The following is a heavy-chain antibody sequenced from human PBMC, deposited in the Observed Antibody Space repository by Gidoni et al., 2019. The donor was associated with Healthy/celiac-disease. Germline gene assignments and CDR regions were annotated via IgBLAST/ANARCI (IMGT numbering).Heavy chain of an antibody. CDR3: ARGGVAAAGTSFDY. D-gene: IGHD6-13*01. CDR2: IIPILGIA. V-gene: IGHV1-69*02. Sequence: QVPLVQSGAEVKKPGSSVKVSCKASGCTFSSYTISWVRQAPGQGLEWMGRIIPILGIANYAQKFQGRVTITADKSTSTAYMELSSLRSEDTAVYYCARGGVAAAGTSFDYWGQGTLVTVSS. J-gene: IGHJ4*02. CDR1: GCTFSSYT.